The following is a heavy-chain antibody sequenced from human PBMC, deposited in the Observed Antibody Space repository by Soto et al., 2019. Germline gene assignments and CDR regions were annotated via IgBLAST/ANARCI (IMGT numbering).Heavy chain of an antibody. Sequence: ASVKVSCKASGYTFTVHYMHWVRQAPGQGLEWMGVVNPGSGTTRYAQKFQGRVTMARDTSTSTVYMKLSSLRSGDTAVYYCARDEFEGGSTSGFFAGGMDVWGQGTTVTASS. CDR3: ARDEFEGGSTSGFFAGGMDV. CDR1: GYTFTVHY. D-gene: IGHD2-2*01. V-gene: IGHV1-46*01. CDR2: VNPGSGTT. J-gene: IGHJ6*02.